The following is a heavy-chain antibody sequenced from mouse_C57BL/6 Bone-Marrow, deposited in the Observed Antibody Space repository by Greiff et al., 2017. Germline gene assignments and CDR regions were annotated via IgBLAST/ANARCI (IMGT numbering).Heavy chain of an antibody. V-gene: IGHV1-26*01. J-gene: IGHJ2*01. Sequence: EVQLQQSGPELVKPGASVKISCKASGYTFTDYYMNWVKQSHGKSLEWIGDINPNNGGTSYNQKFKGKATLTVDKSSSTAYMELRSLTSEDSAVYYCARDGTTVVADYWGQGTTLTVSS. CDR1: GYTFTDYY. CDR3: ARDGTTVVADY. CDR2: INPNNGGT. D-gene: IGHD1-1*01.